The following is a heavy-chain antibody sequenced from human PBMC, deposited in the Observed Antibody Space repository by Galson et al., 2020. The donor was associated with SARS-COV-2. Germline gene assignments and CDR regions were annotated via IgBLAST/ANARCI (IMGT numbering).Heavy chain of an antibody. D-gene: IGHD6-13*01. CDR2: ISYDGSNK. CDR3: AKWGAAAGTGLYFQH. Sequence: GGSLRLSCAASGFTFSSYGMHWVRQAPGKGLEWVAVISYDGSNKYYADSVKGRFTISRDNSKNTLYLQMNSLRAEDTAVYYCAKWGAAAGTGLYFQHWGQGTLVTVSS. J-gene: IGHJ1*01. V-gene: IGHV3-30*18. CDR1: GFTFSSYG.